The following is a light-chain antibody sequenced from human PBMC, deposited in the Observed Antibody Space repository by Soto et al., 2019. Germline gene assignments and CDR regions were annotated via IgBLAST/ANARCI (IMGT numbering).Light chain of an antibody. CDR3: SSYAGSNNFV. CDR1: SSDVGNYNY. V-gene: IGLV2-8*01. J-gene: IGLJ1*01. Sequence: QSALTQPPSASGSPGQSVTISSTGTSSDVGNYNYVSWYQQHPGKAPKLMIYEVSKRPSGVPDRFSGSKSGNTAYLTVSGLQAEDEADYYCSSYAGSNNFVFGSGTKVTVL. CDR2: EVS.